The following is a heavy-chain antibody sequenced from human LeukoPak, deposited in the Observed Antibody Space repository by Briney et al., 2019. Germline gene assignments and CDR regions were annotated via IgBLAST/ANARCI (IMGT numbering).Heavy chain of an antibody. CDR3: AREYYDSSGNYSDYFDY. Sequence: GASVKVSCRASGYRFTHYYLHWVRQAPGQGLEWMGWINPNSGGPNYAQNFQGRITITRDTSMTTAYLEMSGLRSDDTAVYYCAREYYDSSGNYSDYFDYWGQGTLVTVSS. V-gene: IGHV1-2*02. CDR2: INPNSGGP. D-gene: IGHD3-22*01. J-gene: IGHJ4*02. CDR1: GYRFTHYY.